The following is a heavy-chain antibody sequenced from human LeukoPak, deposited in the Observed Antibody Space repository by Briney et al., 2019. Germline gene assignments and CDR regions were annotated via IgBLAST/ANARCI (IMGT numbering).Heavy chain of an antibody. V-gene: IGHV3-48*04. Sequence: PGGSLRLSCAASGFTFSSYSMNWVRQAPGKGLEWVSYISSSGSTIYYADSVKGRFTISRDNAKNSLYLQMNSLRAEDTAVYYCAREVSIAAYCGGDCYSDRGYAFDIWGQGTMVTVSS. D-gene: IGHD2-21*01. CDR2: ISSSGSTI. CDR1: GFTFSSYS. J-gene: IGHJ3*02. CDR3: AREVSIAAYCGGDCYSDRGYAFDI.